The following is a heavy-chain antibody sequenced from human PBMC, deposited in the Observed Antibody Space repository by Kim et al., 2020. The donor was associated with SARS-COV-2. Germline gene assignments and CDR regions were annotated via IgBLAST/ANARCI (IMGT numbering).Heavy chain of an antibody. CDR2: FDPEDGET. CDR3: ATFPGVWSGYSANWFDP. V-gene: IGHV1-24*01. Sequence: ASVKVSCKVSGYTLTELSMHWVRQAPGKGLAWMGGFDPEDGETIYAQKFQGRVTRTEYTSTDTAYMELSSLRCEDTAVYYCATFPGVWSGYSANWFDPWGQGTLVTVSS. CDR1: GYTLTELS. J-gene: IGHJ5*02. D-gene: IGHD3-3*01.